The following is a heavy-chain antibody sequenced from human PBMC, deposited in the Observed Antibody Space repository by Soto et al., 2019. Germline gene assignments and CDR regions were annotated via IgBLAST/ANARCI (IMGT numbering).Heavy chain of an antibody. CDR3: ARASGWYFLDY. CDR2: INAGNGNT. J-gene: IGHJ4*02. CDR1: GYTFTSYA. V-gene: IGHV1-3*05. Sequence: QVQLVQSGAEEKKPGASVKVSCKASGYTFTSYAMHWVRQAPGQRLERMGWINAGNGNTKYSQKFQGRVTITRDTSASTVYMELSSLRSEDTAVYYCARASGWYFLDYWGQGTLVTVSS. D-gene: IGHD6-19*01.